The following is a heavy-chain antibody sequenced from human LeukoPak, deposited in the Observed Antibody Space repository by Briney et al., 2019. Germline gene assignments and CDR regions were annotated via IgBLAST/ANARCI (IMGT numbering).Heavy chain of an antibody. V-gene: IGHV4-59*01. CDR2: IYCTGST. J-gene: IGHJ5*02. D-gene: IGHD3-22*01. Sequence: SETLSLTCTVSNGSISTYYWSWIRRSPGKGLEWIGYIYCTGSTNYNPSLKSRVTISVDTSKNQFSLKLSSVTAADTAVYYCARVFSTNYYDDRGWFDPWGQGTLVTVSS. CDR3: ARVFSTNYYDDRGWFDP. CDR1: NGSISTYY.